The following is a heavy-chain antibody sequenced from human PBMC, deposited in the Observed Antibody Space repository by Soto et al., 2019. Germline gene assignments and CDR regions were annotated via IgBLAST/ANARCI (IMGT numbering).Heavy chain of an antibody. J-gene: IGHJ6*02. V-gene: IGHV3-30*18. CDR3: AKMTTALGYYYHAMDV. Sequence: QVQLVESGGGVVQPGGSLRLSCAASGYTFSRYGMHWVRQAPGKGLEWVTFIAYDGSNEYCADSVKGRFTIARDNSKNTLYLQMNSLRAEDTAVYYCAKMTTALGYYYHAMDVWGQGTTVSVSS. CDR2: IAYDGSNE. CDR1: GYTFSRYG. D-gene: IGHD5-18*01.